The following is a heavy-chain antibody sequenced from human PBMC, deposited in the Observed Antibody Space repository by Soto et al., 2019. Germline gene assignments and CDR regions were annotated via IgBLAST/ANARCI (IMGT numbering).Heavy chain of an antibody. D-gene: IGHD3-3*01. J-gene: IGHJ6*02. CDR1: GFTFSSYA. CDR2: ISYDGSNK. V-gene: IGHV3-30-3*01. Sequence: GGSLRLSCAASGFTFSSYAMHWVRQAPGKGLEWVAVISYDGSNKYYADSVKGRFTISRDNSKNTLYLQMNSLRAEDTAVYYCARKKVIMAYYYYGMDVWGQGTTVTVSS. CDR3: ARKKVIMAYYYYGMDV.